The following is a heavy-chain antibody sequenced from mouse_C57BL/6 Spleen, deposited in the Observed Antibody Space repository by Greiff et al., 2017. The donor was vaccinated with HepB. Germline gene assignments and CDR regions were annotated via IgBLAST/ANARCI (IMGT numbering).Heavy chain of an antibody. D-gene: IGHD1-1*01. CDR2: ISSGSSTI. V-gene: IGHV5-17*01. Sequence: DVQLVESGGGLVKPGGSLKLSCAASGFTFSDYGMHWVRQAPEKGLEWVAYISSGSSTIYYADTVKGRFTISRDNAKNTLFLQMTSLRSEDTAMYYCARPGGSSYYFDYWGQGTTLTVSS. J-gene: IGHJ2*01. CDR1: GFTFSDYG. CDR3: ARPGGSSYYFDY.